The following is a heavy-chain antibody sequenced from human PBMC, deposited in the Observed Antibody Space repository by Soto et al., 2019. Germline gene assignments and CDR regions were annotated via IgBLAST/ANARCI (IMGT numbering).Heavy chain of an antibody. CDR1: GGTFSSYA. V-gene: IGHV1-69*06. CDR2: IIPIFGTA. D-gene: IGHD5-18*01. CDR3: ARDSVDTAMAPAD. Sequence: ASVKVSCKASGGTFSSYAISWLRQAPGQGLEWMGGIIPIFGTANYAQKFQGRVTITADKSTSTAYMELSSLRSEDTAVYYCARDSVDTAMAPADWGQGTLVTVS. J-gene: IGHJ4*02.